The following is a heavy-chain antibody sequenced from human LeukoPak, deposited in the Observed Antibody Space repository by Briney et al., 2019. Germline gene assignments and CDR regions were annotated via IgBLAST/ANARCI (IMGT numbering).Heavy chain of an antibody. J-gene: IGHJ4*02. CDR1: GFSFSSYA. V-gene: IGHV3-53*04. Sequence: PGGSLRLSCAASGFSFSSYAMSWVRQAPGKGLEWVSVIYTGGNTYYTDAVRGRFTISRHNSKNTLYLQVNNLRAEDTAVYYCARGGRATTIDYWGRGTLVTVSS. CDR2: IYTGGNT. CDR3: ARGGRATTIDY. D-gene: IGHD1-1*01.